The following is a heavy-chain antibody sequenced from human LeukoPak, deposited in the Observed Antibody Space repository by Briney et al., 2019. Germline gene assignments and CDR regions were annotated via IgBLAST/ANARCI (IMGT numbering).Heavy chain of an antibody. Sequence: PSETLSLTCTVSGGSISSGDYYWSWIRQPPGKGLEWIGYIYYSGSTYYNPSLKSPVTISVDTSKNQVSLKLSSVTAAATSVYYCARAVGGSFDYWGQGTPVTVSS. V-gene: IGHV4-30-4*08. CDR3: ARAVGGSFDY. CDR1: GGSISSGDYY. CDR2: IYYSGST. J-gene: IGHJ4*02. D-gene: IGHD3-10*01.